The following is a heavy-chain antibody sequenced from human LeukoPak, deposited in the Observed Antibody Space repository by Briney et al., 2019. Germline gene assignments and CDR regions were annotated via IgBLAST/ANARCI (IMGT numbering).Heavy chain of an antibody. J-gene: IGHJ4*02. CDR2: IKQDGSDK. CDR1: GFTFSTYW. D-gene: IGHD3-22*01. Sequence: PGGSLRLSCAASGFTFSTYWMSWVRQAPGKGLEWVANIKQDGSDKYYVDSVKGRFTISKDNGKNSLYLQMNSPRAEDTAVYYCARDGRGGYLDYWGRGTLVTVSS. CDR3: ARDGRGGYLDY. V-gene: IGHV3-7*01.